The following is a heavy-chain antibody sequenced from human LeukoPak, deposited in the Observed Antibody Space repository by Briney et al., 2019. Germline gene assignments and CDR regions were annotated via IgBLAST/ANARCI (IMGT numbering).Heavy chain of an antibody. Sequence: GGSLRLSCAASGFTFSRYAMHWVRHAPGEGLEYVSSICSYGGSTYYANSEKDRFTNSRDNSKNTLYLQMGSLRAEDMAVYYCARAGRGTYYDDSSGYDDYWGQGTLVTVSS. CDR1: GFTFSRYA. CDR3: ARAGRGTYYDDSSGYDDY. J-gene: IGHJ4*02. CDR2: ICSYGGST. V-gene: IGHV3-64*01. D-gene: IGHD3-22*01.